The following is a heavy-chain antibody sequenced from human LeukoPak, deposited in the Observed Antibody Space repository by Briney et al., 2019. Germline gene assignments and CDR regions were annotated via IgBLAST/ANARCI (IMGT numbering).Heavy chain of an antibody. V-gene: IGHV4-59*01. D-gene: IGHD4-17*01. CDR3: ARFKGNYGDYPDAFDI. CDR2: IYYSGST. Sequence: PSETLSLTCTVSGGSISSYYWSWIRQPPGKGLEWIGYIYYSGSTNYNPSLKSRVTISVYTSKNQFSLKLSSVTAADTAVYYCARFKGNYGDYPDAFDIWGQGTMVTVSS. J-gene: IGHJ3*02. CDR1: GGSISSYY.